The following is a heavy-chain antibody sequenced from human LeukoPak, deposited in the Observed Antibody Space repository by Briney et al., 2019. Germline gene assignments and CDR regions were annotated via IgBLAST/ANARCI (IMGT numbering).Heavy chain of an antibody. D-gene: IGHD2-15*01. V-gene: IGHV3-48*02. Sequence: GGSLRLSCAASGFTFSSYSMNWVRQAPGKGLEWVSYMSSSSSTIYYADSVKGQFTISRDNAKNSLYLQMNSLRDEDTAVYYCARIRGGYCSGGSCYSGYYYYGMDVWGQGTTVTVSS. CDR3: ARIRGGYCSGGSCYSGYYYYGMDV. CDR1: GFTFSSYS. CDR2: MSSSSSTI. J-gene: IGHJ6*02.